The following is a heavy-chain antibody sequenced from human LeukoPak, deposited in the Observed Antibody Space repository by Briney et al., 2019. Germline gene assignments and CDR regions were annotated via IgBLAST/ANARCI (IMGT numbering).Heavy chain of an antibody. CDR3: ARAERYVDSLSSSGGLWEYKFDH. J-gene: IGHJ4*02. V-gene: IGHV1-18*01. CDR2: ISAYNGNT. Sequence: GASVKVSCKASGYTFTSYGISWVRQAPGQGLEWMGWISAYNGNTNYAQKLQGRVTMTTDTSTSTAYMELRSLRSDDTAVYYCARAERYVDSLSSSGGLWEYKFDHWGQGILVTVSS. CDR1: GYTFTSYG. D-gene: IGHD3-9*01.